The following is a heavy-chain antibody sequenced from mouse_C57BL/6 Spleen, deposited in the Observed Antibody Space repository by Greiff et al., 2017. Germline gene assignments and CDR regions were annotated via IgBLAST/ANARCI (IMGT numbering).Heavy chain of an antibody. CDR1: GYAFTNYL. J-gene: IGHJ4*01. D-gene: IGHD2-2*01. Sequence: VQLQESGAELVRPGTSVKVSCKASGYAFTNYLIEWVKQRPGQGLEWIGVINPGSGGTNYNEKFKGKATLTADKSSSTAYMQLSSLTSEDSAVYFCARNGLGGYYAMDYWGQGTSVTVSS. CDR2: INPGSGGT. CDR3: ARNGLGGYYAMDY. V-gene: IGHV1-54*01.